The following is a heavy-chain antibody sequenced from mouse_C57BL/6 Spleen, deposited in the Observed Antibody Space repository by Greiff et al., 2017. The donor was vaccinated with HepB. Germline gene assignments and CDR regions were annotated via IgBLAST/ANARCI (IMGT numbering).Heavy chain of an antibody. CDR3: ARHEADIYYGNYAWFAY. J-gene: IGHJ3*01. D-gene: IGHD2-1*01. V-gene: IGHV1-62-2*01. Sequence: QVQLQQSGAELVKPGASVKLSCKASGYTFTEYTIHWVKQRSGQGLEWIGWFYPGSGSIKYNEKFKDKATLTADKSSSTVYMELSRLTSEDSAVYFCARHEADIYYGNYAWFAYWGQGTLVTVSA. CDR2: FYPGSGSI. CDR1: GYTFTEYT.